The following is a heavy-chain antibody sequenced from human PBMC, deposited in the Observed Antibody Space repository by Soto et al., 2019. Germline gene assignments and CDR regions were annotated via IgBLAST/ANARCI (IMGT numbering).Heavy chain of an antibody. J-gene: IGHJ6*02. CDR3: ARESDSPGDYGMDV. CDR2: ISYDGSNK. V-gene: IGHV3-30-3*01. Sequence: GGSLRLSCAASGFTFSSYAMHWVRQAPGKGLEWVAVISYDGSNKYYADSVKGRFTISRDNSKNTLYLQMNSLGAEDTAVYYCARESDSPGDYGMDVWGQGTTVTVSS. CDR1: GFTFSSYA. D-gene: IGHD1-26*01.